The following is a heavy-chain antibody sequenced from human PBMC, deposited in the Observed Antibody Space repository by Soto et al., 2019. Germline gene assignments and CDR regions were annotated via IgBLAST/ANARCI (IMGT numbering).Heavy chain of an antibody. CDR2: INTYNGNT. CDR3: ATGGGSSSYGLDV. D-gene: IGHD5-12*01. J-gene: IGHJ6*02. Sequence: ASVKFSCKASGYSFIGYYMHWVRQAPGQGLEWMGWINTYNGNTNYAQKLQGRVTMTTDTSTSTASVELRSLTSDDTAVYYCATGGGSSSYGLDVWGQGTTVTVSS. V-gene: IGHV1-18*01. CDR1: GYSFIGYY.